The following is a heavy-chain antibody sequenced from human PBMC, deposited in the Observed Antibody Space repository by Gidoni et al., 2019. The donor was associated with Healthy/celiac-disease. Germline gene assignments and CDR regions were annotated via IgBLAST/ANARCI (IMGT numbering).Heavy chain of an antibody. V-gene: IGHV7-4-1*01. CDR1: GYTFTSYA. CDR2: INTNTGNP. CDR3: ARGRAGGWYWYFDL. D-gene: IGHD3-10*01. Sequence: QLQLVQSGSELKKPGASVKVSCKASGYTFTSYAMNGVRQAPGQGLGWMGWINTNTGNPTYAQGFTGRFVFSLDTSVSTEYLQICSLKAEDTAVYYCARGRAGGWYWYFDLWGRGTLVTVSS. J-gene: IGHJ2*01.